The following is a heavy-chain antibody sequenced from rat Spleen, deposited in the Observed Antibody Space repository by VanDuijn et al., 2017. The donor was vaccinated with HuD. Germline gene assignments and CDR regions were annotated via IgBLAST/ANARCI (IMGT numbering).Heavy chain of an antibody. CDR1: GFTFSSFP. CDR2: ISTGGGNT. V-gene: IGHV5-25*01. J-gene: IGHJ2*01. CDR3: ARQDYGYNYDY. Sequence: EVQLVESGGDLVQPGRSLKLSCAASGFTFSSFPMAWVRQAPTKGLEWVASISTGGGNTYYRDSVKGRFTISRDNAKSTLYLQINSLRSEDTATYDCARQDYGYNYDYWGQGVMVTVSS. D-gene: IGHD1-9*01.